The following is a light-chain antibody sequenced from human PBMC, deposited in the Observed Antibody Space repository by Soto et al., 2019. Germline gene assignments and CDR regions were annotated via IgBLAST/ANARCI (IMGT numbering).Light chain of an antibody. Sequence: QSVLTQPRSVSGSPGQSVTISCTGTSSDLGVYNYVSWYQHHPGKAPKLIIYDVYKRPSGVPDRFSASKSDNTASLTISGLQAEDEADYYCCSYTGNYTWVFGGGTK. V-gene: IGLV2-11*01. CDR3: CSYTGNYTWV. CDR1: SSDLGVYNY. J-gene: IGLJ3*02. CDR2: DVY.